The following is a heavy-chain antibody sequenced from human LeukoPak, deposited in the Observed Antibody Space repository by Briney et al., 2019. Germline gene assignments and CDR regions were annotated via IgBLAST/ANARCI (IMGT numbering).Heavy chain of an antibody. CDR1: GGSISSYY. V-gene: IGHV4-59*08. CDR2: IYYSGST. J-gene: IGHJ4*02. Sequence: SETLSLTCTVSGGSISSYYWSWIRQPPGKGLEWIGYIYYSGSTNYNPSLKSRVTISVDTSKNQFSLKLSSVTAADTAVYYCARRTGDSSGYELDYWGQGTLVTVSS. D-gene: IGHD3-22*01. CDR3: ARRTGDSSGYELDY.